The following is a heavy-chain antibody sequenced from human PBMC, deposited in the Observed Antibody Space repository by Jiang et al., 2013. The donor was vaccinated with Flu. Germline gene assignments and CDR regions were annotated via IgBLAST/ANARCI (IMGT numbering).Heavy chain of an antibody. J-gene: IGHJ4*02. D-gene: IGHD3-3*01. Sequence: VLLKPSETQSLTCAVYGGSFSGYYWSWIRQPPGKGLEWIGEINHSGSTNYNPSLKSRVTISVDTSKNQFSLKLSSVTAADTAVYYCARGDERITIFGVGLSKTRYFDYWGQGTLVTVSS. CDR2: INHSGST. V-gene: IGHV4-34*01. CDR3: ARGDERITIFGVGLSKTRYFDY. CDR1: GGSFSGYY.